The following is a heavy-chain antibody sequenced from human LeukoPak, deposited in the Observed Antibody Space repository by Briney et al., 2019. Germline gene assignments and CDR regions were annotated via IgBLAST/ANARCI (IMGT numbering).Heavy chain of an antibody. V-gene: IGHV4-59*01. CDR1: DGSIGTYY. CDR3: ARTSTDMVKGYNWFDP. Sequence: PSETLSLTCTVSDGSIGTYYWCWIRQPPGKGLEWIGYVSYTGSTNYRPSLQSRVTISVDTSKNQFSLKLTSVTAADTAVYYCARTSTDMVKGYNWFDPWGQGTLVTVSS. D-gene: IGHD2-15*01. J-gene: IGHJ5*02. CDR2: VSYTGST.